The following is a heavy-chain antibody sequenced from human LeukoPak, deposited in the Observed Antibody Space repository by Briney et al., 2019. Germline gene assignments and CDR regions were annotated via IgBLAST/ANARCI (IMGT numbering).Heavy chain of an antibody. Sequence: SETLSLTCTVSGGSISSYYWSWIRQPPGKGLEWIGYIYYSGSTNYNPSLKSRVTISVDTSKNQFSLKLSSVTAADTAVYYCAREYEGHSSSWSILTYFDYWGQGTLVAVSS. V-gene: IGHV4-59*01. CDR2: IYYSGST. CDR1: GGSISSYY. CDR3: AREYEGHSSSWSILTYFDY. J-gene: IGHJ4*02. D-gene: IGHD6-13*01.